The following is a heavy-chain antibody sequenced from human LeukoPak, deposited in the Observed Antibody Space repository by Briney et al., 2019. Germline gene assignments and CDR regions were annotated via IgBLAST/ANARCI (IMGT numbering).Heavy chain of an antibody. CDR2: LTLSGTNT. J-gene: IGHJ4*02. D-gene: IGHD3-16*01. Sequence: GGSLRLSCVASGFTFSSYAMSWVRQAPGKGLEWVSALTLSGTNTHYADSVKGRFTISRDVSKNTLYLQMNTLRAEDTAVYYCAKDSPLRTSYHGYFDYWGQGTLVTVSS. CDR1: GFTFSSYA. V-gene: IGHV3-23*01. CDR3: AKDSPLRTSYHGYFDY.